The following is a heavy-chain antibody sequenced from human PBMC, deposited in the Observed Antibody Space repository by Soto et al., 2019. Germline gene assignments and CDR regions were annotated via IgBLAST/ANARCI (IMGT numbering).Heavy chain of an antibody. Sequence: PSETLSLTCTVSGGSISSGSYYWGWIRQHPGKGLEWIGYIYYSGSTYYNPSLKSRVTISVDTSKNQFSLKLSSVTAADTAVYYCARELRFGEDYYGMDVWGQGTTVTVSS. CDR1: GGSISSGSYY. CDR2: IYYSGST. J-gene: IGHJ6*02. V-gene: IGHV4-31*03. CDR3: ARELRFGEDYYGMDV. D-gene: IGHD3-10*01.